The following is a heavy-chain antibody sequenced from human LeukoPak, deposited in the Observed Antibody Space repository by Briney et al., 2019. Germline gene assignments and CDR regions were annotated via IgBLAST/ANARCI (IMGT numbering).Heavy chain of an antibody. V-gene: IGHV4-34*01. CDR2: INHSGST. D-gene: IGHD3-10*01. J-gene: IGHJ5*02. CDR1: GGSFSGYY. CDR3: ASGPWFGEFNWFDP. Sequence: SETLSLTCAVYGGSFSGYYWSWIRQPPGKGLEWIGEINHSGSTNYNPSLKSRVTISVDTSKTQFSLKLSSVTAADTAVYYCASGPWFGEFNWFDPWGQGTLVTVSS.